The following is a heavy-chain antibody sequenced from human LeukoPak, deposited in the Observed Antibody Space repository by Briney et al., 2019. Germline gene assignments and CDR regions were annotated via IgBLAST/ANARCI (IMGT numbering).Heavy chain of an antibody. V-gene: IGHV3-21*04. CDR1: GFTFSSYT. D-gene: IGHD3-10*01. J-gene: IGHJ4*02. CDR3: ARGGHITMVRGGTFDY. CDR2: ITISSRYI. Sequence: GGSLRLSCAASGFTFSSYTMNWVRQAPGKGLEWVSSITISSRYIYHADSVKGRFTISRDNAKNSLYLQMNSLRADDTAVYYCARGGHITMVRGGTFDYWGQGTLVTVSS.